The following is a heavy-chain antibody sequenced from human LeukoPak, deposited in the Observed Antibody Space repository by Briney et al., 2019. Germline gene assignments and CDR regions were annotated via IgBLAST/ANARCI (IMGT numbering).Heavy chain of an antibody. CDR1: GFTFSSYA. J-gene: IGHJ6*02. Sequence: GGSLRLSCAASGFTFSSYAIHWVPQAPGKGLEWVAVISYDGSYEDYADSVKGRFTISRDNSKNTLYLQMNSLRTEDTAVYYCARTLGDYYGMDVWGQGTTVTVSS. CDR2: ISYDGSYE. V-gene: IGHV3-30*04. CDR3: ARTLGDYYGMDV. D-gene: IGHD6-6*01.